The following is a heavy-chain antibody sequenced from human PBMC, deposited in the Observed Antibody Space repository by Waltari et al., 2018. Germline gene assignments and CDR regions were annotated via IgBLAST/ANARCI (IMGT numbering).Heavy chain of an antibody. Sequence: EVQLVGSGGGLVKPGGSLRLSCAASGFTFSSYTMNWVRQAPGKGLECVSSISSGSSYIYYADSVNGRFTISRDNAKNSLYLQMNSLRAEDTAVYYCAREWGVMVGTAGYYFDYWGQGTLVTVSS. CDR1: GFTFSSYT. CDR3: AREWGVMVGTAGYYFDY. D-gene: IGHD2-15*01. J-gene: IGHJ4*02. V-gene: IGHV3-21*01. CDR2: ISSGSSYI.